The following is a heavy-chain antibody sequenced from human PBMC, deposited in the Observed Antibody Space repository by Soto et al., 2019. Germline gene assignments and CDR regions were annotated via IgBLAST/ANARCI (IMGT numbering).Heavy chain of an antibody. Sequence: EVQLLESGGDLVQPGGSLRLFCAASGFTFSNYAMTWVRQAPGTGLEWVSTVTSGGGTFYVDTVKGRFTISRDNSKSTLYLQMNSLRAEDTAIYYCARTDKFNSQSSGWANRFDYWGQGALVTVAS. J-gene: IGHJ4*02. V-gene: IGHV3-23*01. CDR2: VTSGGGT. CDR1: GFTFSNYA. CDR3: ARTDKFNSQSSGWANRFDY. D-gene: IGHD6-19*01.